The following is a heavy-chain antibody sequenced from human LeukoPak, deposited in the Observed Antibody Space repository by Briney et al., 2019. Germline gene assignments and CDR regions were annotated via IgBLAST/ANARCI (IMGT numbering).Heavy chain of an antibody. D-gene: IGHD3-9*01. J-gene: IGHJ3*02. V-gene: IGHV3-9*01. Sequence: PGRSLRLSCAASGFTFDDYAMHWVRQAPGKGLEWVSGISWNSGSIGYADSVKGRFTISRDNAKNSLYLQMNSLRAEDTALYYCAKAISRYDILTGYRDAFDIWGQGTMVTVSS. CDR1: GFTFDDYA. CDR3: AKAISRYDILTGYRDAFDI. CDR2: ISWNSGSI.